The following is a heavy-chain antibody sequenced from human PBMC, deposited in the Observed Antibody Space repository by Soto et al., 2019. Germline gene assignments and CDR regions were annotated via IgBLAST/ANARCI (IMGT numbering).Heavy chain of an antibody. CDR2: INHSGST. CDR3: ASPNPLHDILTGPMEVLAFDI. CDR1: GGSFSGYY. D-gene: IGHD3-9*01. V-gene: IGHV4-34*01. Sequence: SETLSLTCAVYGGSFSGYYWSWIRQPPGKGLEWIGEINHSGSTNYNPSLKSRVTISVDTSKNQFSLKLSSVTAADTVVYYCASPNPLHDILTGPMEVLAFDIWGQGTMVS. J-gene: IGHJ3*02.